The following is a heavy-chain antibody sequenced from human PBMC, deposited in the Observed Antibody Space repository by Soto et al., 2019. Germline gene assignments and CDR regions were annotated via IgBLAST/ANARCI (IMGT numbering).Heavy chain of an antibody. J-gene: IGHJ4*02. D-gene: IGHD3-22*01. Sequence: GGALRLSCAASGFTFDEYTMHWVRQAPGKGLEWVSLISWDGGSTYYADSVKGRFTISRDNSKNSLYLQMNSLRTEDTALYYCAKDGGGYYDSSGYYHFDYWGQGT. V-gene: IGHV3-43*01. CDR3: AKDGGGYYDSSGYYHFDY. CDR1: GFTFDEYT. CDR2: ISWDGGST.